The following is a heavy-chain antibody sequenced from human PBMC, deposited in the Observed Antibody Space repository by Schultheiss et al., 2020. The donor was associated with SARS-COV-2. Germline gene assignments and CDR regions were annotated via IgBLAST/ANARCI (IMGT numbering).Heavy chain of an antibody. CDR2: INHSGST. Sequence: SETLSLTCTVSGGSISSGSYYWSWIRQPPGKGLEWIGEINHSGSTNYNPSLKSRVTISVDTSKNQFSLKLSSVTAADTAVYYCARGRTEFDYWGQGTLVTVSS. D-gene: IGHD2-2*01. CDR1: GGSISSGSYY. CDR3: ARGRTEFDY. V-gene: IGHV4-61*01. J-gene: IGHJ4*02.